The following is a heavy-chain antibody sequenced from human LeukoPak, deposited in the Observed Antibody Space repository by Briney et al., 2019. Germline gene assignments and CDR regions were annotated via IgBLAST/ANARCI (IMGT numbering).Heavy chain of an antibody. J-gene: IGHJ6*03. V-gene: IGHV4-59*01. CDR1: GGSISSYY. CDR2: IYYSGST. Sequence: SDTLSLTCAVSGGSISSYYWSWIRQPPGKGLEWIGYIYYSGSTNYNPSLKSRVTISVDTSKNQFSLKLNSVTAADTAVYYCAREGKYYYMDVWGKGTTVTISS. CDR3: AREGKYYYMDV.